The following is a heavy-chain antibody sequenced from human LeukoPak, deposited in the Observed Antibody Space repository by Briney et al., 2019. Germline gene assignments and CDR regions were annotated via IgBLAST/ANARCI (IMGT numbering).Heavy chain of an antibody. CDR1: GYTFTGYY. Sequence: ASVRVSCKASGYTFTGYYMHWVRRAPGQGLEGMGWINPNSGDTNFAQQFQGRVTMTRDTSTSTAYLDLSRLRSDDTGVYYCARMVWFGEFEGKDYWGQEPWSPSPQ. CDR2: INPNSGDT. V-gene: IGHV1-2*02. D-gene: IGHD3-10*01. CDR3: ARMVWFGEFEGKDY. J-gene: IGHJ4*01.